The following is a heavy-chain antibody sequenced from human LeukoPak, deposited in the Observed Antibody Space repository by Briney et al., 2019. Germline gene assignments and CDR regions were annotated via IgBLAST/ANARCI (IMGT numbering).Heavy chain of an antibody. CDR1: GFTFSDYF. Sequence: GGSLSLSCAASGFTFSDYFMNWIRQAPGKGLEWVSYISSSGSSIYYADSVKGRFTSSRDNAKNSLYLQMNSLRAEDTAVYYCARVCSNTSCWGAFDIWGQGTMVTVSS. J-gene: IGHJ3*02. CDR3: ARVCSNTSCWGAFDI. D-gene: IGHD2-2*01. V-gene: IGHV3-11*04. CDR2: ISSSGSSI.